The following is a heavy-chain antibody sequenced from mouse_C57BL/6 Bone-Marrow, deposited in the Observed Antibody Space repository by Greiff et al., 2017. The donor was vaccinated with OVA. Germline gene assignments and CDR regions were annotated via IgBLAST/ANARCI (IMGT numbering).Heavy chain of an antibody. CDR3: TNGYYLTY. D-gene: IGHD2-3*01. J-gene: IGHJ3*01. CDR2: IDPENGDT. Sequence: EVKLVESGAELVRPGASVKLSCTASGFNIKDDYMHWVKQRPEQGLEWIGWIDPENGDTEYAAKFQGKATITADTSSNTAYLQLSSLTSEDTAVYYCTNGYYLTYWGQGTLVTVSA. CDR1: GFNIKDDY. V-gene: IGHV14-4*01.